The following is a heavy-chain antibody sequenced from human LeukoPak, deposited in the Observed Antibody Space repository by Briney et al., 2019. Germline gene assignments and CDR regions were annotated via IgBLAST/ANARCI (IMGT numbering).Heavy chain of an antibody. Sequence: GGSLRLSCAASGFTFDDYGMSWVRQAPGKGLEWVSGINWNGGRTGYADSVKGRFTISRDNAENSLYLQMNSLRAEDTAVCYCARVGYGDYWGSGALDIWGQGTMVTVSS. D-gene: IGHD4-17*01. CDR2: INWNGGRT. V-gene: IGHV3-20*04. CDR1: GFTFDDYG. J-gene: IGHJ3*02. CDR3: ARVGYGDYWGSGALDI.